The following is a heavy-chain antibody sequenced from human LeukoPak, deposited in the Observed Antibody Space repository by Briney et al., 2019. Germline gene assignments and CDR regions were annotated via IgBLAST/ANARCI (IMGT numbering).Heavy chain of an antibody. J-gene: IGHJ6*03. Sequence: GGSLRLSCAASGFTFSSYWMSWVRQAPGKGLEWVANIKQDGSEKYYVDSVKGRFTISRDNTKNSLYLQMNSLRAEDTAVYYCARDAAVQQLGYYYYYMDVWGKGTTVTVSS. V-gene: IGHV3-7*01. CDR1: GFTFSSYW. CDR2: IKQDGSEK. D-gene: IGHD6-13*01. CDR3: ARDAAVQQLGYYYYYMDV.